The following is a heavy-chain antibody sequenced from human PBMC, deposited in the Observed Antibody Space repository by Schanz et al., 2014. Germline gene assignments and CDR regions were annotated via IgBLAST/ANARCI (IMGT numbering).Heavy chain of an antibody. Sequence: QVQLVESGGGVVQPGRSLRLSCAAYGFTLSSYAMHWVRQAPGKGLEWVAVISYDGSNKYYADSVKGRFTISRDNSKNTLYLQMNTLRAEDTAVYYCARVHHYDPSGWGYFDYWRHGALVTGSP. J-gene: IGHJ4*01. CDR2: ISYDGSNK. V-gene: IGHV3-30-3*01. CDR3: ARVHHYDPSGWGYFDY. D-gene: IGHD3-22*01. CDR1: GFTLSSYA.